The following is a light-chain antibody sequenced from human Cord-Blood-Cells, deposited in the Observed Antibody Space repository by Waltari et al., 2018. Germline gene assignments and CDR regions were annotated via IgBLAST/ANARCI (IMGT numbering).Light chain of an antibody. Sequence: QSVLTQPPSVSGAPGQRVTIPCTGSSSNIGAGNDVHRYQQLPGTPPKLLIYGNSNRPSGVPDRFSGSKSGTSASLAITGLQAEDEADYYCQSYDSSLSGSVVFGGGTKLTVL. V-gene: IGLV1-40*01. J-gene: IGLJ2*01. CDR2: GNS. CDR1: SSNIGAGND. CDR3: QSYDSSLSGSVV.